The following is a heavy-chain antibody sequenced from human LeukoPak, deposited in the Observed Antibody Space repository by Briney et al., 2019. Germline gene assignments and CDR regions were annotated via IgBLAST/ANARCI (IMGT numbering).Heavy chain of an antibody. Sequence: SVKVSCKASGGTFSSYAISWVRQAPGQGLEWMGGINPIFGTANYAQKFQGRVTITADESTSTAYMELSSLRSEDTAVYYCARGYDILTGCSVNIIWGQGTLVTVSS. J-gene: IGHJ4*02. V-gene: IGHV1-69*13. D-gene: IGHD3-9*01. CDR1: GGTFSSYA. CDR2: INPIFGTA. CDR3: ARGYDILTGCSVNII.